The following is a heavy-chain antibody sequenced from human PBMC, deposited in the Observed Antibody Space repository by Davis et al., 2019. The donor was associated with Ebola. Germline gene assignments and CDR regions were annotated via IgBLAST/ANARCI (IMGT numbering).Heavy chain of an antibody. CDR3: ARDPVAASPVDY. Sequence: GESLKISCAASGFTFSSYSMNWVRQAPGKGLEWVSSISSSSSYIYYADSVKGRFTISRDNAKNSLYLQMNSLRAEDTAVYYCARDPVAASPVDYWGQGTLVTVSS. CDR2: ISSSSSYI. J-gene: IGHJ4*02. V-gene: IGHV3-21*01. D-gene: IGHD2-15*01. CDR1: GFTFSSYS.